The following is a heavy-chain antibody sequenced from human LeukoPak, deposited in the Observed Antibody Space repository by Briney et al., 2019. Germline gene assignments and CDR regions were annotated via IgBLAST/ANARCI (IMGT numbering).Heavy chain of an antibody. J-gene: IGHJ5*02. CDR3: TRPRGDNWFDP. CDR2: IRSKANSYAT. CDR1: GFTFSGSA. V-gene: IGHV3-73*01. Sequence: GGSLKLSCAASGFTFSGSAMHWVRQASGKGLEWVGRIRSKANSYATAYAASVKGRFTISRDDSKNTACLQMNSLKTEDTAVYYCTRPRGDNWFDPWGQGTLVTVSS. D-gene: IGHD3-10*01.